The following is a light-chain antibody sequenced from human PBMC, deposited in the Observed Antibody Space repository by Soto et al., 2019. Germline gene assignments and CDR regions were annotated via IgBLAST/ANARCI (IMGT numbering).Light chain of an antibody. CDR3: AAWDDSLSDPYYV. V-gene: IGLV1-47*01. J-gene: IGLJ1*01. CDR2: RNN. CDR1: SSNIGSNY. Sequence: QSALTQPPSSSGTPGQRVTISCSGSSSNIGSNYVYWYQQLPGTAPKLLIYRNNQRPSGVPDRFSGSKSGTSASLAISGLRSEDEAHYSSAAWDDSLSDPYYVFRTGTKVTVL.